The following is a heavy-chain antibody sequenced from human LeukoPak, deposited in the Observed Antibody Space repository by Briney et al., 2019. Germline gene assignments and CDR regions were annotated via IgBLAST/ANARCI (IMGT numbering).Heavy chain of an antibody. D-gene: IGHD3-16*01. CDR1: GGSFSGYY. CDR2: INHSGST. V-gene: IGHV4-34*01. J-gene: IGHJ4*02. Sequence: SETLALSCAVYGGSFSGYYWSWIRQPPGKGLEWIGEINHSGSTNYNPSLKSRVTISVDTSKNQFSLKLSSVTAADTAVYYCARRGRDDYVWGSYHPTTFDYWGQGTLVTLSS. CDR3: ARRGRDDYVWGSYHPTTFDY.